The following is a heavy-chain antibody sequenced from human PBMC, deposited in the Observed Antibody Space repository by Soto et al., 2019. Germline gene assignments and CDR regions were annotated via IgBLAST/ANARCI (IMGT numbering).Heavy chain of an antibody. CDR1: GYTFTNYW. J-gene: IGHJ4*02. CDR2: IYLGDSDT. Sequence: GESLKISCKGSGYTFTNYWIGWVRQMPGKGLELMGIIYLGDSDTRYSPSFQGQVTISADKSISTAYLQWSSLQASDTAIYYCARGGVSTRTFDYWGQGTLVTVPQ. D-gene: IGHD1-1*01. V-gene: IGHV5-51*01. CDR3: ARGGVSTRTFDY.